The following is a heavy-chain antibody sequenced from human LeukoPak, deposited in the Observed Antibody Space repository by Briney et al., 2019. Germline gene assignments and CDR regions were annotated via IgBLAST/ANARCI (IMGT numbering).Heavy chain of an antibody. CDR1: GYTFTSYA. Sequence: GASVKVSCKASGYTFTSYAMNWVRQAPGQGLEWMGWINTNTGNPTYAQGFTGRFVLSLDTCVSTAYLQISRIKAEDTAVYYCARAEGLLWFGELLGDASDIWGQGTMVTVSS. CDR2: INTNTGNP. D-gene: IGHD3-10*01. J-gene: IGHJ3*02. V-gene: IGHV7-4-1*02. CDR3: ARAEGLLWFGELLGDASDI.